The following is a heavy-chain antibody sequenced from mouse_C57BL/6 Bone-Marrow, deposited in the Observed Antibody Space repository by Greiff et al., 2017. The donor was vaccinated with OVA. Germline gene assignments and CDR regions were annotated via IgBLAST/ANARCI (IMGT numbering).Heavy chain of an antibody. CDR3: ARYSSGHFDY. V-gene: IGHV3-6*01. CDR2: ISYDGSN. Sequence: EVQLVESGPGLVKPSQSLSLTCSVTGYSITSGYYWNWIRQFPGNKLEWMGYISYDGSNNYNPSLKNRISITRDTSKNQFFLKLNSVTTEDTATYYCARYSSGHFDYWGQGTTLTVSS. CDR1: GYSITSGYY. D-gene: IGHD3-2*02. J-gene: IGHJ2*01.